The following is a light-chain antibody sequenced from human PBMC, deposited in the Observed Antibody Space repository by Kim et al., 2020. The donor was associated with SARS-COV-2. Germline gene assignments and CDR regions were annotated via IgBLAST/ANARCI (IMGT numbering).Light chain of an antibody. Sequence: LSPGERANLSCRASQSVSSSYLAWYQQKPGQAPRLLIYGASSRATGIPDRFSGSGSGTDFTLTISRLEPEDFAVYYCQQYGSSPRTFGQGTKLEIK. CDR1: QSVSSSY. CDR3: QQYGSSPRT. CDR2: GAS. J-gene: IGKJ2*01. V-gene: IGKV3-20*01.